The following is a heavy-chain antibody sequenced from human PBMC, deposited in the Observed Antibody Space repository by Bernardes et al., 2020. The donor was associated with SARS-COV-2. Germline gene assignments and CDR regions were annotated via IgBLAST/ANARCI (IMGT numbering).Heavy chain of an antibody. CDR2: INPSGGST. CDR3: ARPALRSGPGSYVSGAFDI. Sequence: ASVKVSCKASGYTFTSYYMHWVRQAPGQGLEWMGIINPSGGSTSYAQKFQGRVTMTRDTSTSTVYMELSSLRSEDTAVYYCARPALRSGPGSYVSGAFDIWGQGTMVTVSS. V-gene: IGHV1-46*01. J-gene: IGHJ3*02. D-gene: IGHD3-10*01. CDR1: GYTFTSYY.